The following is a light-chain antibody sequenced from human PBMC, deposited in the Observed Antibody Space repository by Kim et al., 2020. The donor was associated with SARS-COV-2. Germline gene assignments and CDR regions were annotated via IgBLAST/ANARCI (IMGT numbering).Light chain of an antibody. V-gene: IGKV2-28*01. J-gene: IGKJ5*01. CDR1: QSLLHSNGYNY. CDR2: LGS. Sequence: DIVMTQSPLSLPVTPGEPASISCRSSQSLLHSNGYNYLDWYLQKPGQSPQLLIYLGSNRASGVPDRFSGGGSGTDFTLKISRVEAGDVGVYYCMQALQSPITFGQGTRLEIK. CDR3: MQALQSPIT.